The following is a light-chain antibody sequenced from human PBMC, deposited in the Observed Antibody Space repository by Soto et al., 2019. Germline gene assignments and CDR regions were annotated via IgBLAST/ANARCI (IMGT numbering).Light chain of an antibody. CDR1: QSLLHITGETF. J-gene: IGKJ5*01. V-gene: IGKV2D-29*02. CDR3: MQSTQLPPT. Sequence: DIVMTQTPLSLPVTPGEPASISCKSSQSLLHITGETFLFWYLQKPGQSPQLLIYEVSNRVSGVPDRFSGSGSGTDFTLEISRVETDDVRIYYCMQSTQLPPTFGQGTRLE. CDR2: EVS.